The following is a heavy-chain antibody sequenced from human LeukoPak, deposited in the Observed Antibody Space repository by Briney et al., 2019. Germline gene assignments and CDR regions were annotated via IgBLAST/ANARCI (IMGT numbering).Heavy chain of an antibody. D-gene: IGHD2-21*01. J-gene: IGHJ6*03. CDR3: ARYSEVYYYVDV. CDR2: IRSYSSYI. V-gene: IGHV3-21*01. CDR1: GFTFDTYN. Sequence: GGSLRLSCAATGFTFDTYNFNWVRQAPGKGLEWVATIRSYSSYIHYADSVKGRFIISRDDAKKSMYLQMNSLRVEDTAVYFCARYSEVYYYVDVWGTGTTVTVSS.